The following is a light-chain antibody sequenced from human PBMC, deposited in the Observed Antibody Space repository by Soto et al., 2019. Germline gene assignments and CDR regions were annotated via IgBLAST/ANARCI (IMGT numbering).Light chain of an antibody. CDR3: QQYGSSPPRWT. J-gene: IGKJ1*01. Sequence: EMVWTQSPGTMSLSPGERATLSCRASQSGSSSYLAWYQQKPGQAPRHLIYGASSRATRIPDRFSGSGSGTEFTLTIRRLEPEDFAVYYCQQYGSSPPRWTFGQGTKVEIK. V-gene: IGKV3-20*01. CDR2: GAS. CDR1: QSGSSSY.